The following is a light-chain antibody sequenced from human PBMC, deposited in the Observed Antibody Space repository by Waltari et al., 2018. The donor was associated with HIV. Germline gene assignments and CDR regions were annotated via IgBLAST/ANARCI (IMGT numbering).Light chain of an antibody. V-gene: IGLV2-14*03. CDR2: EVT. CDR3: CSYTSSNTYD. CDR1: SGDVGGDNF. J-gene: IGLJ1*01. Sequence: QSALTQPASVSGSPGQSITISCTGTSGDVGGDNFVSWYQQHPAKATTLCIYEVTYRPSGVSDRFSGSKAGNTASLTISGLQAEDEADYYCCSYTSSNTYDFGTGTTVTVL.